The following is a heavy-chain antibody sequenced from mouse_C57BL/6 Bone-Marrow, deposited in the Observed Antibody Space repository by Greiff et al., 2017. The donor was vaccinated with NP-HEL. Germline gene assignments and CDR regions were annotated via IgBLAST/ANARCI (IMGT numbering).Heavy chain of an antibody. CDR1: GYTFTSYG. J-gene: IGHJ3*01. D-gene: IGHD1-1*01. CDR2: IYPRSGNT. Sequence: VQVVESGAELARPGASVKLSCKASGYTFTSYGISWVKQRTGQGLEWIGEIYPRSGNTYYNEKFKGKATLTADKSSSTAYMELRSLTSEDSAVYFCARGGYYGSSPWFAYWGQGTLVTVSA. CDR3: ARGGYYGSSPWFAY. V-gene: IGHV1-81*01.